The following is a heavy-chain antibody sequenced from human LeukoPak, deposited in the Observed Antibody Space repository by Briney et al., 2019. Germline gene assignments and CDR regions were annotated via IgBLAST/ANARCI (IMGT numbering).Heavy chain of an antibody. Sequence: GGSLRLSCAASGFTLSDYWMVWVRQAPGTGLEGVSSISSSSSYIYYADSVKGRFTISRDNAKNSLSLQMNSLRAEDTAVYYCARRAGAYSHPYDYWGQGTLVTVSS. V-gene: IGHV3-21*01. J-gene: IGHJ4*02. CDR3: ARRAGAYSHPYDY. CDR1: GFTLSDYW. CDR2: ISSSSSYI. D-gene: IGHD4/OR15-4a*01.